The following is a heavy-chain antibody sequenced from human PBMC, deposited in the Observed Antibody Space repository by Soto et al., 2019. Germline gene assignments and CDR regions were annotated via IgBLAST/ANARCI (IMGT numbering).Heavy chain of an antibody. Sequence: SETLSLTCTVSGGSISSGDYYWSWIRQPPGKGLEWIGYIYYSGSTYYNPSLKSRVTISVETSKNQFSLKLSSVTAADTAVYYCAREEGSSLYLDYWGQGTLVPVSS. J-gene: IGHJ4*02. CDR2: IYYSGST. D-gene: IGHD2-2*01. CDR1: GGSISSGDYY. V-gene: IGHV4-30-4*01. CDR3: AREEGSSLYLDY.